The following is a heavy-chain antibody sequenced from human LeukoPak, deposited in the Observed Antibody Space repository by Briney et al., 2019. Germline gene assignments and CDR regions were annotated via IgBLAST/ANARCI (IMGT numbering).Heavy chain of an antibody. J-gene: IGHJ6*02. CDR1: GFTFSSYG. CDR2: ISGSGSTT. D-gene: IGHD3-10*01. V-gene: IGHV3-23*01. CDR3: ARGPYASGIYYAMDV. Sequence: PGGSLRLSCAASGFTFSSYGMSWVRQAPGKGLEWVAVISGSGSTTYYADSVKDRFTISRDSSKNTLYLQMNSLRAEDTAVYYCARGPYASGIYYAMDVWGQGTTVTVSS.